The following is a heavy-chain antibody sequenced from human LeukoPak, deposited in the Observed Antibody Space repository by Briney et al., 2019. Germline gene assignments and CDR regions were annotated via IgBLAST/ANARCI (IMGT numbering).Heavy chain of an antibody. CDR1: GFTFSNYW. J-gene: IGHJ4*02. Sequence: PGGSLRLSCTASGFTFSNYWMTWVRQAPGKGLERVASIKQDGSEKQYVGSVKGRFTISRDNAKNSLYLQMNSLRAEDTAVYYCARDMGTCGTSCPFDYWGQGTLVTVSS. CDR2: IKQDGSEK. D-gene: IGHD2-2*01. CDR3: ARDMGTCGTSCPFDY. V-gene: IGHV3-7*01.